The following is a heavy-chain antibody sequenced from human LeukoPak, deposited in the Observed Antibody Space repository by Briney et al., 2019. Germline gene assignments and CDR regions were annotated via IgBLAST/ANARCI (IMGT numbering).Heavy chain of an antibody. CDR3: AKRTRYSGSYYYFDY. Sequence: GGSLRLSCAASGFTFSSYGMSWVRQAPGKGLEWVSAISGSGGSTYYADSVKGRFTISRDNSKNTLYLQMNSLRAEDTAVYYCAKRTRYSGSYYYFDYWGQGTLVTVSS. J-gene: IGHJ4*02. V-gene: IGHV3-23*01. CDR1: GFTFSSYG. D-gene: IGHD1-26*01. CDR2: ISGSGGST.